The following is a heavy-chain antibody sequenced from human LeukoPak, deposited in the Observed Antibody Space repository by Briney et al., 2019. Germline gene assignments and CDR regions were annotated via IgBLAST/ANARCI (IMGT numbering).Heavy chain of an antibody. CDR3: AKDAARVRTWIQKTATYMDV. D-gene: IGHD5-18*01. CDR2: VSSSGSYT. CDR1: GFSLSNYI. Sequence: GGSLRLSCVASGFSLSNYIMSWVRQAPGKGLEWVSTVSSSGSYTYYADSVKGRFTISRDNPKNTLYLQMNSLRAEDTAVYYCAKDAARVRTWIQKTATYMDVWGKGITVTISS. J-gene: IGHJ6*03. V-gene: IGHV3-23*01.